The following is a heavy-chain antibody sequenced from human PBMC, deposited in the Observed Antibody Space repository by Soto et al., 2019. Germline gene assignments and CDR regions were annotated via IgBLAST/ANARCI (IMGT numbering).Heavy chain of an antibody. J-gene: IGHJ4*02. Sequence: SETLSLTCTVSGGSISSYYWSWIRQPPGKGLEWIGYIYYSGSTNYNPSLKSRVTISVDTSKNQFSLKLSSVTAADTAVYYCAGGYSSSGSHYISFDYWGQGTLVTVSS. D-gene: IGHD6-13*01. CDR2: IYYSGST. V-gene: IGHV4-59*01. CDR1: GGSISSYY. CDR3: AGGYSSSGSHYISFDY.